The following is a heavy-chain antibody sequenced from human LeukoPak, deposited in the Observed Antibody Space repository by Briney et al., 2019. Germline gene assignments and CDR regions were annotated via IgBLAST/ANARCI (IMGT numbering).Heavy chain of an antibody. Sequence: SQTLSLTCTVSGGSISSDDYYWSWVRQPPGKGLEWIGYMYYSGSTYYNPSLKSRATISVDTSKNQFSLKLSSVTAADTAVYYCARSYYYDSRIDPWGQGTLVTVSS. D-gene: IGHD3-22*01. CDR2: MYYSGST. V-gene: IGHV4-30-4*01. CDR3: ARSYYYDSRIDP. J-gene: IGHJ5*02. CDR1: GGSISSDDYY.